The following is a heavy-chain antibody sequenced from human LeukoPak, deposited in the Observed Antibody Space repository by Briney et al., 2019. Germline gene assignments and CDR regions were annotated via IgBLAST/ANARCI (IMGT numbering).Heavy chain of an antibody. Sequence: PSETLSLTCTVPGGSISSSSYYRGWIRQPPGEGLEWIGSIYYSGSTYYDPSLKSRVTISVDTSKNQFSLKLSSVTAADTAVYYCARERNPMIVVVNWGQGTLVTVSS. D-gene: IGHD3-22*01. CDR1: GGSISSSSYY. CDR3: ARERNPMIVVVN. V-gene: IGHV4-39*07. J-gene: IGHJ4*02. CDR2: IYYSGST.